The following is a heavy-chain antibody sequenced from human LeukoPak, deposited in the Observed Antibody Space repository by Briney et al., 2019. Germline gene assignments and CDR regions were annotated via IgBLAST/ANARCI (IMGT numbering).Heavy chain of an antibody. CDR1: GFTFDDYA. J-gene: IGHJ3*02. CDR3: AKDTRLGYGGNSGAFDI. Sequence: GGSLRLSCAASGFTFDDYAMHWVRQAPGKGLEWVSGISWNSGSIGYADSVKGRFTISRENAKNSLYLQMNSLRAEDTALYYCAKDTRLGYGGNSGAFDIWGQGTMVTVSS. D-gene: IGHD4-23*01. CDR2: ISWNSGSI. V-gene: IGHV3-9*01.